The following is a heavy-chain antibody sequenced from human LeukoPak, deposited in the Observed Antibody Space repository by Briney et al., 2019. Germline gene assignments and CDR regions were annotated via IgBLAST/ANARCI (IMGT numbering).Heavy chain of an antibody. D-gene: IGHD4-17*01. J-gene: IGHJ4*02. CDR2: IYYSGST. CDR1: GGSISSYY. CDR3: ARFAAGPVYGDYHFDY. Sequence: SETLSLTCTVSGGSISSYYWSWIRQPPGKGLEWIGYIYYSGSTNYNPSLKSRVTISVDTSKNQFSLKLSSVTAADTAVYYCARFAAGPVYGDYHFDYWGQGTLVTVSS. V-gene: IGHV4-59*08.